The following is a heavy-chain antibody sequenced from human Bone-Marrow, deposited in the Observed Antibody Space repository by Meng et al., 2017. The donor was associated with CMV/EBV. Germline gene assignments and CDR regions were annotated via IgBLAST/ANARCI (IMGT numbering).Heavy chain of an antibody. J-gene: IGHJ3*02. CDR2: IWYDGSNK. D-gene: IGHD3-3*01. Sequence: GGSLRLSCAGSGFSFNIHGMHWVRQAPGEGLEWVAVIWYDGSNKYYANSVKGRFTIARDNSKNTLYLQLNSLRVDDTAVYYCARDGRNYDFWSGYYRFDAFDIWGQGTMVTVSS. CDR3: ARDGRNYDFWSGYYRFDAFDI. CDR1: GFSFNIHG. V-gene: IGHV3-33*01.